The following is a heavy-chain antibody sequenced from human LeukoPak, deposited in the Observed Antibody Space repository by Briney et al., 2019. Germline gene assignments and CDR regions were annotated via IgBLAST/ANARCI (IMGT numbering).Heavy chain of an antibody. CDR3: ARDPTQYLRYGYFDS. CDR1: GFTFSTYA. CDR2: INNVASHI. J-gene: IGHJ4*02. V-gene: IGHV3-21*01. D-gene: IGHD4-11*01. Sequence: TGGSLRLSCAASGFTFSTYAMHWVRQAPGKGLEWVSSINNVASHIYYADSVKGRFTISRDNAKNSVTLQMNNLRAEDTAVYYCARDPTQYLRYGYFDSWGQGILVTVSS.